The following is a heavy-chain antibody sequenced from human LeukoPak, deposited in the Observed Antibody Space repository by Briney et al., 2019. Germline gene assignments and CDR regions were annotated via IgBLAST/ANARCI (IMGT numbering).Heavy chain of an antibody. D-gene: IGHD2/OR15-2a*01. CDR1: GFTGSSNY. CDR2: IYSGGST. J-gene: IGHJ4*02. V-gene: IGHV3-66*02. Sequence: PGGSLRRSCAASGFTGSSNYMSWVRQAPGKGLEWVSVIYSGGSTYYADSVKGRFTISRDNSKNTLYLQMNSLRAEDTAVYYCARDPGGPLSRQFHYWGQGTLVTVSS. CDR3: ARDPGGPLSRQFHY.